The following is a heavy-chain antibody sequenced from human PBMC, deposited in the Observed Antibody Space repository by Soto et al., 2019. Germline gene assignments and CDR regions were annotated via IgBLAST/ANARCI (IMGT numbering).Heavy chain of an antibody. CDR1: GFTFSSYS. CDR2: ISSSSSTI. CDR3: ARVIMDV. V-gene: IGHV3-48*02. Sequence: EVQLVESGGGLVQPGGSLRLSCAASGFTFSSYSLNWVRQAPGKGLECVSYISSSSSTIYYADSVKGRFTISRDTAKYSLYLQMNSLRDEDTAVYYCARVIMDVLGQGTTFTVSS. J-gene: IGHJ6*02.